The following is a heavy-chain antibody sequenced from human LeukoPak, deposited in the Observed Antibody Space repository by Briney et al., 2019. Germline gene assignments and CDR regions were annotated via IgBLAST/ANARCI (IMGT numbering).Heavy chain of an antibody. CDR1: GVTFSSYY. D-gene: IGHD1-26*01. J-gene: IGHJ6*03. V-gene: IGHV4-4*07. Sequence: SETLSLTCTVSGVTFSSYYWGWIRQPAGKGLEWIGHIYTSGNTNYNPSLKSRVTMSVDTSRNQFSLRLTSVTAADTAVYYCARSYSGSAYYMDVWGKGTTVTVSS. CDR2: IYTSGNT. CDR3: ARSYSGSAYYMDV.